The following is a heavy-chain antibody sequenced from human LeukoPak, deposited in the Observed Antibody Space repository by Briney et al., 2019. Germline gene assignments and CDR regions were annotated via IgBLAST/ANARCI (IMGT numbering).Heavy chain of an antibody. CDR1: GFTFSSYA. CDR2: ISYDGSNK. D-gene: IGHD6-13*01. Sequence: GGSLRLSCAASGFTFSSYAMHWVRQAPGKGLEWVAVISYDGSNKYYADSVKGRFTISTYNSKNTLYLQMNSLRAEDTAVYYCARPAHRWSSSWYYFDYWGQGTLVSVSS. V-gene: IGHV3-30*04. CDR3: ARPAHRWSSSWYYFDY. J-gene: IGHJ4*02.